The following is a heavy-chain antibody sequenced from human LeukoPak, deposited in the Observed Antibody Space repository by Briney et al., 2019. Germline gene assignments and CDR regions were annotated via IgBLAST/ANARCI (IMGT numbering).Heavy chain of an antibody. CDR2: INHSGST. Sequence: PSETLSLTCAVYGGSFSGYYWSWIRQPPGKGLEWIGEINHSGSTNYNPSLKSRVTMSVDTSKNQFSLKLSSVTAADTAVYYCARLRFGEGWFDPWGQGTLVTVSS. J-gene: IGHJ5*02. CDR3: ARLRFGEGWFDP. V-gene: IGHV4-34*01. CDR1: GGSFSGYY. D-gene: IGHD3-10*01.